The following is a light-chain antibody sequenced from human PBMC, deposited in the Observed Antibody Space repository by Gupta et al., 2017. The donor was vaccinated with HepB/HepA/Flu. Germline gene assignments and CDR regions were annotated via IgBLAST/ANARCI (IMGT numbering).Light chain of an antibody. CDR3: QVWNSSTEV. CDR2: RNS. Sequence: SSELTQPLSVSVALGQPARITCGGNHIGSQNVHWYQQKPGQAPLLFIYRNSNRAAAIRVRFSGSDSGNTATLTRSRAEAGDEDDYYCQVWNSSTEVCGGGTKLTVL. CDR1: HIGSQN. V-gene: IGLV3-9*01. J-gene: IGLJ2*01.